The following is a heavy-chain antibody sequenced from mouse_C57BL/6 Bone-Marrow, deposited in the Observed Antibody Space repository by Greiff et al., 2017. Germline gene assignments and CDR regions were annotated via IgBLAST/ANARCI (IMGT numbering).Heavy chain of an antibody. CDR1: GYTFTDYY. Sequence: QVQLQQSGAELVRPGASVKLSCKASGYTFTDYYINWVKQRPGQGLEWIARIYPGSGNTYYNEKFKGKATLTAEKSSSTAYMQLSSLTSEDSAVYFCAREDYGGFAYWGQGTLVTVSA. V-gene: IGHV1-76*01. CDR2: IYPGSGNT. J-gene: IGHJ3*01. CDR3: AREDYGGFAY. D-gene: IGHD1-2*01.